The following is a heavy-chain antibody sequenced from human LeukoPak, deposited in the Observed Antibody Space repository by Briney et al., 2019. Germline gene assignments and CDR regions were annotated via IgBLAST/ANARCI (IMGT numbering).Heavy chain of an antibody. CDR1: GYTFTGYY. CDR3: PKTAYEMVTLDY. Sequence: ASVKVSCKASGYTFTGYYMHWVRQAPGQGLEWMGWINPNSGGTNYAQKFQGRVTMTRDTSISTAYMELSRLRSDDTAFFFKPKTAYEMVTLDYWGQGTLSPSPQ. J-gene: IGHJ4*02. CDR2: INPNSGGT. V-gene: IGHV1-2*02. D-gene: IGHD5-18*01.